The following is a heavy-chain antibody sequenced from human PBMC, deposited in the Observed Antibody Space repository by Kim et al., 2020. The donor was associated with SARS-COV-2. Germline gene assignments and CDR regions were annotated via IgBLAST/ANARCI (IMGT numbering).Heavy chain of an antibody. CDR3: ARGASAWFTNYFDY. Sequence: SETLSLTCTVSGGSISSYYWSWIRQPPGKGLEWIGYIYYSGSTNYNPSLKSRVTISVDTSKNQFSLKLSSVTAADTAVYYCARGASAWFTNYFDYWGQGTLVIVSS. D-gene: IGHD3-22*01. J-gene: IGHJ4*02. CDR1: GGSISSYY. CDR2: IYYSGST. V-gene: IGHV4-59*01.